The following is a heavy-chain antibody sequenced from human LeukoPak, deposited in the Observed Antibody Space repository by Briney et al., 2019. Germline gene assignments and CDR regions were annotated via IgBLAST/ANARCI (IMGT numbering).Heavy chain of an antibody. D-gene: IGHD3-16*01. CDR1: GGSISSSSYY. J-gene: IGHJ4*02. V-gene: IGHV4-39*01. Sequence: PSETLSLTCTVSGGSISSSSYYWGWIRQPPGKGLEWIGSIYYSGSTYYNPSLKSRVTISVDTSKNQFSLKLSSVTAADTAVYYCASDGGVDHWGQGTLVTVSS. CDR2: IYYSGST. CDR3: ASDGGVDH.